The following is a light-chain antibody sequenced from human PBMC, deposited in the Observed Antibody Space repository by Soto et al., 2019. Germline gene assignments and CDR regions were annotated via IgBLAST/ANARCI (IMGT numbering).Light chain of an antibody. CDR1: QDIRNY. CDR3: QQYDNLPIT. V-gene: IGKV1-33*01. J-gene: IGKJ5*01. Sequence: DLQMTQSPSSLSASEGDRVSIRCQASQDIRNYLNWYQQKPGKAPKLLIYDASNLETGVPSRFSGSGSGTHFDLTISSLQPEDIATYYCQQYDNLPITFGQGTRLEI. CDR2: DAS.